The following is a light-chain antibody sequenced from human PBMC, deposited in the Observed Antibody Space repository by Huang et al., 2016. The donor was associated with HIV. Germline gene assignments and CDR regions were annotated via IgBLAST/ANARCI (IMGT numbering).Light chain of an antibody. V-gene: IGKV1-9*01. CDR2: AAT. J-gene: IGKJ4*01. Sequence: IQLTQSPSSLSASVADRVTITCQASQGITNYLAWYQQKSGSAPKLLIHAATTLQSGVPSRFSGSGSGTYFTLTISSLQPEDFGTYYCQQLNTYPFSFGGGTKVEIK. CDR1: QGITNY. CDR3: QQLNTYPFS.